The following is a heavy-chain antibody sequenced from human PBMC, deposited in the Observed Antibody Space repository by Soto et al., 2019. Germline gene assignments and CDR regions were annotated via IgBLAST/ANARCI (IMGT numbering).Heavy chain of an antibody. J-gene: IGHJ4*02. Sequence: GGSLRLSCAASGFTFSSYSMNWVRQAPGKGLEWVSSISSSSSYIYYADSVKGRFTISRDNAKSSLYLQMNSLRAEDTAVYYCASAEYSTGTYHFDYWGQGILVTVSS. CDR3: ASAEYSTGTYHFDY. CDR2: ISSSSSYI. V-gene: IGHV3-21*01. D-gene: IGHD6-6*01. CDR1: GFTFSSYS.